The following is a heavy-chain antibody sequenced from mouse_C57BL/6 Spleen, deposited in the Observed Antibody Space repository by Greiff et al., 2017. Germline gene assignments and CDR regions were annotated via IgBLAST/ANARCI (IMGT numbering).Heavy chain of an antibody. CDR3: ARGGDGYYDYWYFDV. Sequence: VQLQQPGAELVKPGASVKMSCKASGYTFTSYWITWVKQRPGPGLEWIGDIYPGSGSTNYNEKFKSKATLTVDTSSSTAYMQLSRLTSEDSAVYYCARGGDGYYDYWYFDVWGTGTTVTVAS. V-gene: IGHV1-55*01. CDR1: GYTFTSYW. CDR2: IYPGSGST. J-gene: IGHJ1*03. D-gene: IGHD2-3*01.